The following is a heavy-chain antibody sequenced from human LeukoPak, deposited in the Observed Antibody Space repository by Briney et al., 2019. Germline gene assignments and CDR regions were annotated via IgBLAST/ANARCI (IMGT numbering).Heavy chain of an antibody. CDR2: ISYSGGT. CDR1: GGSITGYY. Sequence: SETLTLTCTVSGGSITGYYWNWIRQPPGKGLEWIAYISYSGGTHYNPSLESRVTISVDTSKSQFSLKLSSVTAADTAVYYCARTGEDGYNYDYWGQGTLVTVSS. D-gene: IGHD5-24*01. V-gene: IGHV4-59*08. CDR3: ARTGEDGYNYDY. J-gene: IGHJ4*02.